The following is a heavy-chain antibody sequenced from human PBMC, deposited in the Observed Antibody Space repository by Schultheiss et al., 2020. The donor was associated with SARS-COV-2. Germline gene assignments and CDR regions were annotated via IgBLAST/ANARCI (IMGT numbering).Heavy chain of an antibody. D-gene: IGHD4-11*01. V-gene: IGHV2-26*01. CDR2: ILASGQK. J-gene: IGHJ4*02. Sequence: SGPTLVKPTETLTLTCTVSGFSLSDTRMGVSWIRQPPGKALEWLAHILASGQKSYRTSLKSRLTISKDTSKSQVVLTMSNMNPVDTATYYCGHSERAYSWPVVYWGQGALVTVSS. CDR3: GHSERAYSWPVVY. CDR1: GFSLSDTRMG.